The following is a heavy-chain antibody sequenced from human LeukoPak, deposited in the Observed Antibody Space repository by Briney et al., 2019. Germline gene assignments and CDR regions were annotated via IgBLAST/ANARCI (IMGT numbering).Heavy chain of an antibody. J-gene: IGHJ3*02. CDR1: GFTFSSYW. CDR3: ARVWGNRGAFDI. CDR2: INSDGSST. V-gene: IGHV3-74*01. D-gene: IGHD3-16*01. Sequence: GGSLRLSCAASGFTFSSYWMHWVRQAPGKGLVWVSRINSDGSSTSYADSVKGRFTTSRDNAKNTLYLQMNSLRAEDTAVYYCARVWGNRGAFDIWGQGTMVTVSS.